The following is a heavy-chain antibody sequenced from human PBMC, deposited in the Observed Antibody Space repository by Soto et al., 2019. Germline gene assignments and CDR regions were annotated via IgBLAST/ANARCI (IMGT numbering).Heavy chain of an antibody. Sequence: SSETLSLNCTVSGGSIRSSSFSWAWVRPTPGKGLEGIGRIYYIGRTHYNQSLTSRVIMSIDPSTTQIPLNRTYVTAADTSFYFCPRLRIAAAGWFGPWGRGTLVTVSS. CDR1: GGSIRSSSFS. D-gene: IGHD6-13*01. J-gene: IGHJ5*02. V-gene: IGHV4-39*01. CDR3: PRLRIAAAGWFGP. CDR2: IYYIGRT.